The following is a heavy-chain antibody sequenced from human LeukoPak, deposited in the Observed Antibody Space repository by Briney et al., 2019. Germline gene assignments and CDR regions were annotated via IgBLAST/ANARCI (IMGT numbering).Heavy chain of an antibody. CDR3: ARLSYYYYYMDV. Sequence: SETLSLTCTVSGGSISSYYWSWIRQPPGKGLEWIGYIYHSGSTYYNPSLKSRVTISVDRSKNQFSLKLSSVTAADTAVYYCARLSYYYYYMDVWGKGTTVTVSS. CDR2: IYHSGST. CDR1: GGSISSYY. J-gene: IGHJ6*03. V-gene: IGHV4-59*01.